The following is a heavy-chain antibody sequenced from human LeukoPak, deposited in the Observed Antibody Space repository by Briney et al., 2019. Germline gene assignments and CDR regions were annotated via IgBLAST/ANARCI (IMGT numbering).Heavy chain of an antibody. CDR2: INAGNGNT. J-gene: IGHJ4*02. CDR3: AREIDRDDYNRFFDY. Sequence: ASVKVSCKASGYSFSTYTMNWVRQAPGQRLEWMGWINAGNGNTKYSQKFQGRVPITRDTSASTAYMEMRSLRSEDTAVYYCAREIDRDDYNRFFDYWGQGTLVTVSS. CDR1: GYSFSTYT. V-gene: IGHV1-3*01. D-gene: IGHD5-24*01.